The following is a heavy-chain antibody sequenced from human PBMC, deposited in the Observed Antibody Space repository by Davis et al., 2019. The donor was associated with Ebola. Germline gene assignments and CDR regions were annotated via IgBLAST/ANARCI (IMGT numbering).Heavy chain of an antibody. J-gene: IGHJ6*02. CDR1: GFTFTSSA. D-gene: IGHD3-10*01. V-gene: IGHV1-58*02. Sequence: SVKVSCKASGFTFTSSAMQWVRQARGQRLEWIGWIVVGSGNTNYAQKFQERVTITRDMSTSTAYMELSSLRSEDTTVYYCAADEGEILWFGELNVWGQGTTVTVSS. CDR2: IVVGSGNT. CDR3: AADEGEILWFGELNV.